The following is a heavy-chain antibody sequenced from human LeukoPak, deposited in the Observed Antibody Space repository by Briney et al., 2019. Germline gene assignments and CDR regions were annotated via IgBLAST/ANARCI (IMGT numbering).Heavy chain of an antibody. V-gene: IGHV4-38-2*01. Sequence: SETLSLTCAVSGYSISSGYYWGWIRQPPGKGLEWIGSIYHIGSTYYNPSLKSRVPISVDTSKNQFSLKLSSVTAADTAVYYCARQGAYCGGDCYSLFDYWGQGTLVTVSS. CDR1: GYSISSGYY. J-gene: IGHJ4*02. CDR3: ARQGAYCGGDCYSLFDY. D-gene: IGHD2-21*01. CDR2: IYHIGST.